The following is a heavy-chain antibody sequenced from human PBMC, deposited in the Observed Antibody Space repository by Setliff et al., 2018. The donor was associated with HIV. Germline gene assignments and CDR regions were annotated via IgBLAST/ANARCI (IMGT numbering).Heavy chain of an antibody. CDR2: ISSSSSYI. V-gene: IGHV3-21*01. CDR3: ARVGQWLADY. Sequence: GGSLRLSCAASGFTFSSYSMNWVRQAPGKGLEWVSSISSSSSYIYYADSVKGRLTISRDNAKNSLYLQMNSLRAEDTAVYYCARVGQWLADYWGQGTLVTVSS. J-gene: IGHJ4*02. D-gene: IGHD6-19*01. CDR1: GFTFSSYS.